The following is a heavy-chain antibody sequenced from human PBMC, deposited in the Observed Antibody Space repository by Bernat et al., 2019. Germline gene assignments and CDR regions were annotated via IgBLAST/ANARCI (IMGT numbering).Heavy chain of an antibody. CDR3: ARDTESGGIAVAGRVGSAFDI. Sequence: QVQLVQSGAEVKKPGASVKVSCKASGYTFTGYYMHWVRQAPGQGLEWMGWINPNSGGTNYAQKFQGWVTMTRDTSISTAYMELSRLRSDDTAVYYCARDTESGGIAVAGRVGSAFDIWGRGTMVTVSS. D-gene: IGHD6-19*01. CDR2: INPNSGGT. V-gene: IGHV1-2*04. CDR1: GYTFTGYY. J-gene: IGHJ3*02.